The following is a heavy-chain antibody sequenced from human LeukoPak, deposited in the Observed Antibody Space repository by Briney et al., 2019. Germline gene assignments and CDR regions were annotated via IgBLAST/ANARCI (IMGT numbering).Heavy chain of an antibody. CDR1: GGSISSYY. J-gene: IGHJ5*02. V-gene: IGHV4-59*01. CDR3: ARERSDWFDP. CDR2: IYYSGST. Sequence: PSETLSLTCTVSGGSISSYYWSWIRQPPGKGLEWIGYIYYSGSTNYNPSLKSRVIISVDTSKNQFSLKLSSVTAADTAVYYCARERSDWFDPWGQGTLVTVSS.